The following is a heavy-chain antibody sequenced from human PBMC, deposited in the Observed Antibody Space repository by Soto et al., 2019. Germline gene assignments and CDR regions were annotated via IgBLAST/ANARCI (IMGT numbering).Heavy chain of an antibody. V-gene: IGHV1-69*01. CDR2: IIPIFGTA. D-gene: IGHD6-6*01. CDR3: ASATYSSSSGGYYGMDV. J-gene: IGHJ6*02. CDR1: GGTFSSYA. Sequence: QVQLVQSGAEVKKPGSSVKVSCKASGGTFSSYAISWVRQAPGQGLEWMGGIIPIFGTANYAQKFQGRVTITADESPSTAYMELSSLRSEDTAVYYCASATYSSSSGGYYGMDVWGQGTTVTVSS.